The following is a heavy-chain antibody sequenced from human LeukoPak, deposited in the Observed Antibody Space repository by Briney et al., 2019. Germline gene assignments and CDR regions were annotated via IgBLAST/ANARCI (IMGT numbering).Heavy chain of an antibody. V-gene: IGHV1-18*01. CDR3: ARDGEGSRDYSNFNWFDP. CDR1: GYTFTSYG. J-gene: IGHJ5*02. Sequence: ASVKVSCKASGYTFTSYGISWVRQAPGQGLEWMGWISAYNGNTNHAQKLQGRVTMTTDTSTSTAYMELRSLRSDDTAVYYCARDGEGSRDYSNFNWFDPWGQGTLVTVSS. CDR2: ISAYNGNT. D-gene: IGHD4-11*01.